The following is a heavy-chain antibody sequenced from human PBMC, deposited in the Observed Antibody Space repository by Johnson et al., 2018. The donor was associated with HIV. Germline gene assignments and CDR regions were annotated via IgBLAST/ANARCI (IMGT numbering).Heavy chain of an antibody. D-gene: IGHD2-15*01. CDR2: VSDHGRTT. J-gene: IGHJ3*02. CDR1: GFTFSSFG. V-gene: IGHV3-30*18. CDR3: AKEGSSSPWAFYI. Sequence: QVQLVESGGGLVQPGGSLRLSCAASGFTFSSFGMHWVRQAPGKGLEWVAVVSDHGRTTYFADSVKGRFTISRDNSKNTLYLQMNNLRPEDTALYYCAKEGSSSPWAFYIWGQGTMVTVSS.